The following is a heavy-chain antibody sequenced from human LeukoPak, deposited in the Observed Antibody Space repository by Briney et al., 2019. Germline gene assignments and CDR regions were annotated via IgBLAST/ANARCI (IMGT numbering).Heavy chain of an antibody. D-gene: IGHD6-13*01. CDR2: IYYGGST. V-gene: IGHV4-31*03. CDR3: ATSGYSSSFWFDP. J-gene: IGHJ5*02. Sequence: SETLSLTCTVSGGSISSGGYYWSWIRQHPGKGLEWIGYIYYGGSTYYNPSLKSRVTISVDTSKNQFSLKLSPVTAADTAVYYCATSGYSSSFWFDPWGQGTLVTVSS. CDR1: GGSISSGGYY.